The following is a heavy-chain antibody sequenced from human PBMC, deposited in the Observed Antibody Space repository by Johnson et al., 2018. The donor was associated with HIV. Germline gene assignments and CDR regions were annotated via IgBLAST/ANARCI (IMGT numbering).Heavy chain of an antibody. V-gene: IGHV3-53*01. CDR1: GFTVSSNY. CDR2: IYSGGST. Sequence: EVQLVESGGGLIQPGGSLRLSCAASGFTVSSNYMSWVRQAPGKGLEWVSVIYSGGSTHYADSVNGRFTISRDKSTNMLYLQMSSLRAEDTAVYYCARAHLYSSSWYPDAFDIWGQGTTVTVSS. J-gene: IGHJ3*02. D-gene: IGHD6-13*01. CDR3: ARAHLYSSSWYPDAFDI.